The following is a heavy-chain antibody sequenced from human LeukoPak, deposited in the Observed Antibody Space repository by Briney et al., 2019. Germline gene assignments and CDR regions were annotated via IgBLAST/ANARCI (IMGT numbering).Heavy chain of an antibody. CDR1: GFTFSRYG. Sequence: GGSLRLSCVASGFTFSRYGMHWVRQARGKGLVSVSRISDDGGRTSYADSVKGRFTISRDNAKKMVYLQMNNLRAEDTAVYYFVRETDCNGGSCYLSRSLDPRRQATLVTVPS. CDR2: ISDDGGRT. J-gene: IGHJ5*02. V-gene: IGHV3-74*01. CDR3: VRETDCNGGSCYLSRSLDP. D-gene: IGHD2-15*01.